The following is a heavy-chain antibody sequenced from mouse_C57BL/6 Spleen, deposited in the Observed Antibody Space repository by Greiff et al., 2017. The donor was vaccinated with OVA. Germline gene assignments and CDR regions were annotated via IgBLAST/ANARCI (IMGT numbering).Heavy chain of an antibody. V-gene: IGHV5-12*01. CDR2: ISNGGGST. D-gene: IGHD2-2*01. CDR1: GFTFSDYY. Sequence: EVMLVESGGGLVQPGGSLKLSCAASGFTFSDYYMYWVRQTPEKRLEWVAYISNGGGSTYYPDTVKGRFTISRDNAKNTLYLQMSRLKSEDTAMYYCASHYYGYDGYAMDYWGQGTSVTVSS. CDR3: ASHYYGYDGYAMDY. J-gene: IGHJ4*01.